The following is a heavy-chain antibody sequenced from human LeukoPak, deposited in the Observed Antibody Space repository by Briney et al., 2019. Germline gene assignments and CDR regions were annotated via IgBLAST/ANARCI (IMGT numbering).Heavy chain of an antibody. Sequence: GASVKVSCTASGGTFSSYAISWVRQAPGQGLEWMGGIIPIFGTANYAQKFQGRVTITADKSTSTAYMELSSLRSEDTAVYYCARYSGYDRIDYWGQGTLVTVSS. CDR2: IIPIFGTA. D-gene: IGHD5-12*01. J-gene: IGHJ4*02. V-gene: IGHV1-69*06. CDR1: GGTFSSYA. CDR3: ARYSGYDRIDY.